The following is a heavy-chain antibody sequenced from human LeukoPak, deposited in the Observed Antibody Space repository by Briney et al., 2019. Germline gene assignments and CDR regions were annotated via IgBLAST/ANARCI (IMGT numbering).Heavy chain of an antibody. CDR3: ASPLNPYSSGWSLPDY. CDR2: IKQGGTEK. D-gene: IGHD6-19*01. CDR1: GFTFSSYW. J-gene: IGHJ4*02. V-gene: IGHV3-7*01. Sequence: GGSLRLSCAASGFTFSSYWMTWVRQPPGKGLEWVANIKQGGTEKYCVDSVKGRFTISRDNAKNSLYLQMNSLRADDTAVYYCASPLNPYSSGWSLPDYWGQGTLVTVSS.